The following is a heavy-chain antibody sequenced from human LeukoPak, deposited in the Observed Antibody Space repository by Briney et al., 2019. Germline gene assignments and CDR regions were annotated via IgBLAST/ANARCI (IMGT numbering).Heavy chain of an antibody. D-gene: IGHD4-17*01. V-gene: IGHV3-30*02. Sequence: GGSLRLSCVASGFSFSPYGMHWVRQAPGKGLEWVAFIKYDGSKKYYADSVKGRFTISRDSSKNTLYLQMNSLRAEDTAVYYCAKESDYATGYFDYWGQGTLVTVSS. CDR1: GFSFSPYG. J-gene: IGHJ4*02. CDR2: IKYDGSKK. CDR3: AKESDYATGYFDY.